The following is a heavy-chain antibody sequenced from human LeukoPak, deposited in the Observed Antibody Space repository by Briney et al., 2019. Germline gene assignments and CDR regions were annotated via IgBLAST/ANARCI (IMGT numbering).Heavy chain of an antibody. V-gene: IGHV3-9*01. Sequence: GRSLRLSCAASGFTFDDYAMLWVRQAPGKGLEGVSGISWNSGSIGYADSVKGRFTISRDNAKNSLYLQMNSLRAEDTALYYCAKAWTTVTTGAFDIWGQGTMVTVSS. CDR2: ISWNSGSI. D-gene: IGHD4-17*01. CDR1: GFTFDDYA. CDR3: AKAWTTVTTGAFDI. J-gene: IGHJ3*02.